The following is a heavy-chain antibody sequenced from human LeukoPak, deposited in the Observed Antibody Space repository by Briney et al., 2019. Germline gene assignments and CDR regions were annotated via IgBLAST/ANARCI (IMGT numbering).Heavy chain of an antibody. V-gene: IGHV3-20*04. Sequence: GGSLRLSCAASGFTSGFTFDDYVMNSVRQVPGKGLEWVSGISRDGGRTGYADSVQGRFTISRDNSRNSLHLQMNSLRVEDTAFYYCVKDSNYDFWSGYYKGFDNWGQGTLVTVSS. CDR2: ISRDGGRT. J-gene: IGHJ4*02. CDR1: GFTFDDYV. D-gene: IGHD3-3*01. CDR3: VKDSNYDFWSGYYKGFDN.